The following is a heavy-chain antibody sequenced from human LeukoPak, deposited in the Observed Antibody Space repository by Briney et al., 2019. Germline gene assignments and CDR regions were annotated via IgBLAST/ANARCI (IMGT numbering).Heavy chain of an antibody. CDR2: ISGSGGST. D-gene: IGHD5-24*01. V-gene: IGHV3-23*01. CDR3: AKDPGMATIRGFDY. CDR1: GFTFSSYA. J-gene: IGHJ4*02. Sequence: GGSLRLSCAASGFTFSSYAMSWFRQAPGKGLEWVSAISGSGGSTYYADSVKGRFTISRDNSKNTLYLQMNSLRAEDTAVYYCAKDPGMATIRGFDYWGQGTLVTVSS.